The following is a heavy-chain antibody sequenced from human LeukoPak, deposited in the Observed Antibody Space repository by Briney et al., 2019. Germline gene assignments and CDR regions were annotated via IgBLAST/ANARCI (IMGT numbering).Heavy chain of an antibody. CDR1: GIPLRGYA. D-gene: IGHD1-26*01. CDR2: MSGSGDST. CDR3: AKDNYTDSYYPFDY. V-gene: IGHV3-23*01. Sequence: PAGSLRLSCAGAGIPLRGYAMSWVRQAPGRGLDWVSAMSGSGDSTLYADSVRGRFTISRDDSKNTLYLQMNNLRVEDTAVYYCAKDNYTDSYYPFDYWGQGTLVTVSS. J-gene: IGHJ4*02.